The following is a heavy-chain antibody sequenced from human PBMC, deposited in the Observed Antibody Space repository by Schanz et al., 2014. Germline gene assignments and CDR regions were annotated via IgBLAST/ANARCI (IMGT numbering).Heavy chain of an antibody. Sequence: EVQLVESGGGLVKPGGSLRLSCATSGLTFTSAWMSWVRQAPGKGLEWISYIGSSSSRIDHADSVKGRFTISRDNSKNTLYLQMNSLRAEDTAVYYCAKGRFGELSAFDIWGQGTMVTVS. V-gene: IGHV3-48*01. D-gene: IGHD3-10*01. CDR2: IGSSSSRI. CDR1: GLTFTSAW. CDR3: AKGRFGELSAFDI. J-gene: IGHJ3*02.